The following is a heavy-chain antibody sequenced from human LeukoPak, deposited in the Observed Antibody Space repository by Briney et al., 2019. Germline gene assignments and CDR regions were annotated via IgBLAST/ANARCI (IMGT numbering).Heavy chain of an antibody. CDR1: GFTFSNYD. J-gene: IGHJ4*02. CDR3: ARASRAIVEMATILYYFDY. V-gene: IGHV3-30*02. D-gene: IGHD5-24*01. CDR2: IRYDRSTK. Sequence: GGSLTLSCAASGFTFSNYDMHWVRQAPGKGLEWVAFIRYDRSTKYYSDSVKGRFTISRDNSENTLYLQMDTLRAEDTAVYYCARASRAIVEMATILYYFDYWGQGTLVTVSS.